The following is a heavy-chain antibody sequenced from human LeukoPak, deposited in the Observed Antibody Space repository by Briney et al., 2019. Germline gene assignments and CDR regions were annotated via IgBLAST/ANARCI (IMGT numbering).Heavy chain of an antibody. CDR2: ISYDGSNK. J-gene: IGHJ4*02. D-gene: IGHD2-21*01. CDR1: GFTFSSYA. CDR3: ARVSGIWYPFDY. Sequence: RSLRLSCAASGFTFSSYAMHWVRQAPGKGLEWVAVISYDGSNKYYADSVKGRFTISRDNSKNTLYLQMNSLRAEDTAVYYCARVSGIWYPFDYWGQGTLVTVSS. V-gene: IGHV3-30-3*01.